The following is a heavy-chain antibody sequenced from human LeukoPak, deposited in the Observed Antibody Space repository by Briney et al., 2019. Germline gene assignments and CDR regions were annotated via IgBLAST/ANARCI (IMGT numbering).Heavy chain of an antibody. CDR1: GFTFSSYW. CDR2: IKQDGSEK. D-gene: IGHD3-22*01. Sequence: GGSLRLSCAASGFTFSSYWMSWVRQAPGKGLEWVANIKQDGSEKYYVDSVKGRFTISRDNAKNSLYLQMNSLRAEDTAVYYCASLHIDSYDSLPFDYWGQGTLVTVSS. V-gene: IGHV3-7*01. CDR3: ASLHIDSYDSLPFDY. J-gene: IGHJ4*02.